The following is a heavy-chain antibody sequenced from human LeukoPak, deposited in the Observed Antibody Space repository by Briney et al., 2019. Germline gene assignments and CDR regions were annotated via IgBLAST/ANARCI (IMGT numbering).Heavy chain of an antibody. J-gene: IGHJ4*02. Sequence: PGRSLRLPCAASGFTFSSYGMHWVRQAPGKGLEWVAVVWYDGSNKYYADSVKGRFTISRDNSKNTLYQQMNSLRAEDTAVYYCARRGVGATFDYWGQGTLVTVSS. D-gene: IGHD1-26*01. V-gene: IGHV3-33*01. CDR1: GFTFSSYG. CDR3: ARRGVGATFDY. CDR2: VWYDGSNK.